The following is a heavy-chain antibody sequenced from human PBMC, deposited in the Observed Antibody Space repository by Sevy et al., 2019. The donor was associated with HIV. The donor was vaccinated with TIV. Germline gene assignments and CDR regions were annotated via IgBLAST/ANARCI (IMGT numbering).Heavy chain of an antibody. CDR3: ARKYDSRGYFDY. D-gene: IGHD3-22*01. CDR2: ISGSGGSGDKT. V-gene: IGHV3-23*01. J-gene: IGHJ4*02. CDR1: GFTFSNYA. Sequence: GGSLRLSCAASGFTFSNYAMNWVRQAPGKGLEWVSGISGSGGSGDKTNYADSVKGRFTISRDDSKNSLYLQLNSLRAGDTAIYYCARKYDSRGYFDYWGLGTLVTVSS.